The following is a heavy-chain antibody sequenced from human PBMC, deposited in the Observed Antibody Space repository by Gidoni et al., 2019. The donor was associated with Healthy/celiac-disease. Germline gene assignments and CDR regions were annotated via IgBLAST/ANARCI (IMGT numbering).Heavy chain of an antibody. CDR3: ARLWSQLWGTRAFDY. J-gene: IGHJ4*02. Sequence: QVQLVESGGGVVQPGSSLRLSCAASAFTFSSYAMHWFRQAPGKGLEWVAVISYDGSNKYYADSVKGRFTISRDNSKNTLYLQMNSLRAEDTAVYYCARLWSQLWGTRAFDYWGQGTLVTVSS. CDR2: ISYDGSNK. D-gene: IGHD5-18*01. CDR1: AFTFSSYA. V-gene: IGHV3-30-3*01.